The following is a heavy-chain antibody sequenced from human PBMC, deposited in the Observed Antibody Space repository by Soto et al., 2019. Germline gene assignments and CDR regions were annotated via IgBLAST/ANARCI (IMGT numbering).Heavy chain of an antibody. CDR1: GFTFTYAW. Sequence: EVQLVESGGGLVQPGGSLRLSCAASGFTFTYAWMIWVRQAPGKGLEWVGRIRTRGEGGTTDYAAPVKGRFSVSRDDSRNTLYLQMNSLPTEDTAIYYCTADIASTIGNWGFDPWGQGTLVTVSS. CDR2: IRTRGEGGTT. CDR3: TADIASTIGNWGFDP. D-gene: IGHD5-12*01. J-gene: IGHJ5*02. V-gene: IGHV3-15*07.